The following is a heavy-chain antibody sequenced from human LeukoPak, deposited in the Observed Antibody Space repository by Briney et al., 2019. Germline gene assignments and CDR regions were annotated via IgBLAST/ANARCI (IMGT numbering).Heavy chain of an antibody. V-gene: IGHV3-15*01. CDR2: IKSKTDGGTT. Sequence: GGSLRLSCAASGFTFSNAWMSWVRQAPGKGLEWVGRIKSKTDGGTTDYAAPVKGRFTISRDDSKNTLYLQMNSLKTEDTAVYYCTTIAFIAAPPHHPNIRFDPWGQGTLVTVSS. D-gene: IGHD6-6*01. J-gene: IGHJ5*02. CDR1: GFTFSNAW. CDR3: TTIAFIAAPPHHPNIRFDP.